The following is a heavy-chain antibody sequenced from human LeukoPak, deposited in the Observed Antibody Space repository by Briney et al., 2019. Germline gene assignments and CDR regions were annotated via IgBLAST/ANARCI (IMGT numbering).Heavy chain of an antibody. CDR3: AREELAVAGTNY. CDR2: MNPNSGNT. D-gene: IGHD6-19*01. J-gene: IGHJ4*02. CDR1: GYTFTSYD. Sequence: GASVKVSCKASGYTFTSYDINWVRQATGQGLEWMGWMNPNSGNTGYAQKLQGRVTMTRNTSISTAYMELSSLRSEDTAVYYCAREELAVAGTNYWGQGTLVTVSS. V-gene: IGHV1-8*01.